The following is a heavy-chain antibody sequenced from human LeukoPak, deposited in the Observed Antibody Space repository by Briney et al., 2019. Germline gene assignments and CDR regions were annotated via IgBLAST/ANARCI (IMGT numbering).Heavy chain of an antibody. J-gene: IGHJ5*02. CDR2: ISSRGSAI. CDR3: ARESGGSWTIYDH. CDR1: GFGFSDYY. Sequence: GGSLRLSCAASGFGFSDYYMSWIRQAPGKGLEWLSYISSRGSAIYYADSVKGRFTVSRDNARNSLYLEVSGLRAEDTAVYYCARESGGSWTIYDHWGQGTLVTVSS. D-gene: IGHD2-15*01. V-gene: IGHV3-11*01.